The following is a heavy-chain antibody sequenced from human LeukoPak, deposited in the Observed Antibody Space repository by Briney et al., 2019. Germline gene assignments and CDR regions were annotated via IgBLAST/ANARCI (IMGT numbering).Heavy chain of an antibody. Sequence: ASVKVSCKASGYTFTSYGISWVRQAPGQGLEWMGWISAYNGNTNYAQKLQGRVTMTTDTSTSTAYMELRSLRSDDTAVYYCARGRAVAGTEIPFNWFDPWGQGTLVTVSS. CDR1: GYTFTSYG. V-gene: IGHV1-18*01. CDR3: ARGRAVAGTEIPFNWFDP. J-gene: IGHJ5*02. D-gene: IGHD6-19*01. CDR2: ISAYNGNT.